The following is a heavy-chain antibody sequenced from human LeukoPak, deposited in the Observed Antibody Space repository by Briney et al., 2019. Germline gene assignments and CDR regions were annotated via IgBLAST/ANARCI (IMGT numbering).Heavy chain of an antibody. CDR2: ISGSGGST. V-gene: IGHV3-23*01. CDR1: GFTFSSYA. Sequence: PGGSLRLSCAASGFTFSSYAMSRVRQAPGKGLEWVSAISGSGGSTYYADSVKGRFTISRDNSKNTLYLQMNSLRAEDTAVYYCAKNGDIVVVPAASDGYWGQGTLVTVSS. J-gene: IGHJ4*02. CDR3: AKNGDIVVVPAASDGY. D-gene: IGHD2-2*01.